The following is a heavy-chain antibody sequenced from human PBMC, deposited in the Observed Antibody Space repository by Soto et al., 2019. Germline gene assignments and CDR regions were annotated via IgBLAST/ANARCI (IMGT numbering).Heavy chain of an antibody. D-gene: IGHD3-3*01. V-gene: IGHV3-11*01. J-gene: IGHJ4*02. CDR1: GYTFSDYY. CDR2: IDTSGTKI. Sequence: PGGSLRLSCAASGYTFSDYYMSWTRQAPGKGLEWISYIDTSGTKIYYADSVKGRFTITRDNAKNSLYLEMNNLRDEDTAVYYCASHYDMWSGYLSPVDYWGQGTLVTVSS. CDR3: ASHYDMWSGYLSPVDY.